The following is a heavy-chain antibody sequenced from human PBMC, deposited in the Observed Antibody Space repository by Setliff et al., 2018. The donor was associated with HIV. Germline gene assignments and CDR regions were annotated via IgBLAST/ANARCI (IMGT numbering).Heavy chain of an antibody. V-gene: IGHV4-34*01. CDR3: ARHSITLVVGVPERDDAFDI. CDR1: GGSFSDYY. D-gene: IGHD3-22*01. CDR2: FYYSWNT. J-gene: IGHJ3*02. Sequence: SETLSLTCVAHGGSFSDYYWSWIRQPPGKGLEWIGSFYYSWNTYYNPSLKSRVTISVDTSKNQFSLKLSSVTAADTAVYYCARHSITLVVGVPERDDAFDIWGQGTMVT.